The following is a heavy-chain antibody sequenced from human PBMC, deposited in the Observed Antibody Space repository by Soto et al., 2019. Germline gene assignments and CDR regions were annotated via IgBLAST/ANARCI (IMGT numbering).Heavy chain of an antibody. CDR1: GYTFTSYG. J-gene: IGHJ4*02. CDR3: ARRGYCSSTSCQVIDLDN. V-gene: IGHV1-18*01. D-gene: IGHD2-2*01. CDR2: ISVYTGNT. Sequence: QVHLVQSGAEVKKPGASVKVSCKASGYTFTSYGISWVRQAPGQGLEWMGWISVYTGNTNYAQKVQGRVTMTTDTSTSTAYMELRSLRSDATAVYFCARRGYCSSTSCQVIDLDNWGQGTLVTVSS.